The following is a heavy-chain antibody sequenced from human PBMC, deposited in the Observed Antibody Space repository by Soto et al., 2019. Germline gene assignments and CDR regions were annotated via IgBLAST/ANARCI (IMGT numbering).Heavy chain of an antibody. J-gene: IGHJ4*02. CDR1: GGTFSSYA. Sequence: QVQLVQSGAEVKKPGSSVKVSCKASGGTFSSYAISWVRQAPGQGLEWMGGVIPIFGTANYAQKFQGRVTITGDESTSTAYLELSSLRTEDTAVYYCASGSGSYNLSYFDCWGQGTLVTVSS. D-gene: IGHD3-10*01. CDR2: VIPIFGTA. V-gene: IGHV1-69*01. CDR3: ASGSGSYNLSYFDC.